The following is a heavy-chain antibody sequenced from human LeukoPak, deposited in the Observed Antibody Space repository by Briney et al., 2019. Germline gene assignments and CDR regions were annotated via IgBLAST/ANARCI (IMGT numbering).Heavy chain of an antibody. J-gene: IGHJ4*02. D-gene: IGHD6-13*01. CDR3: AAGEY. Sequence: GESLKISCKASEYSFTSYWIGWVRQMPGKGLEWMGFIYPGDSDTSYSTSFQGEATISAAKSISTAYLKWSSLNASKPAWYYFAAGEYWGQGTPVTVSS. CDR2: IYPGDSDT. CDR1: EYSFTSYW. V-gene: IGHV5-51*01.